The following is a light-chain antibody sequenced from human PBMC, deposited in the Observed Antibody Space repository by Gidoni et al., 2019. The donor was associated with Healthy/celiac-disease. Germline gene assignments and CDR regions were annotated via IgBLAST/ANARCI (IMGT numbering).Light chain of an antibody. CDR2: AAS. CDR3: QQANSFPLT. V-gene: IGKV1-12*01. CDR1: QGLSSW. Sequence: DIQMTQSPSSVSASVGDRVTITCRASQGLSSWLAWYQQKPGKAPKLLIYAASSLQSGVPSRLSGSGSGTDFTLTISSLQPEDFATYYCQQANSFPLTIGGGTKVEIK. J-gene: IGKJ4*01.